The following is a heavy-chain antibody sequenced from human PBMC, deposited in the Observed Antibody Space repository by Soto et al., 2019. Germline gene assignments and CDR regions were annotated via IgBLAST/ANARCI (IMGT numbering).Heavy chain of an antibody. J-gene: IGHJ2*01. V-gene: IGHV4-34*01. Sequence: QVQLQQWGAGLLKPSETLSLTCAVYGGSFSGYYWRWIRQPPGKGLEWIGEINHSGSTNYNPSLQSRVTISVDTSKNQFSLKLSSVTAADTAVYYCARRTYDYVWGSYRYWYFDLWGRGTLVTVSS. CDR3: ARRTYDYVWGSYRYWYFDL. D-gene: IGHD3-16*02. CDR1: GGSFSGYY. CDR2: INHSGST.